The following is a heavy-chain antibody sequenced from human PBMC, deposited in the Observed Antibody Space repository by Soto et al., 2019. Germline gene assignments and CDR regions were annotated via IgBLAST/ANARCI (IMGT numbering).Heavy chain of an antibody. V-gene: IGHV4-4*02. CDR1: GGSISSSNW. CDR2: IYHSGST. D-gene: IGHD5-18*01. J-gene: IGHJ5*02. CDR3: ARLVDTFVEPNNWFDP. Sequence: QVQLQESGPGLVKPSGTLSLTCTVSGGSISSSNWWSWVRQPPGKGLEWIGEIYHSGSTNYNPSLKSRVTISVDKSKNLFSLKLTSVTAADTAVYFCARLVDTFVEPNNWFDPWGQGTLVTVSS.